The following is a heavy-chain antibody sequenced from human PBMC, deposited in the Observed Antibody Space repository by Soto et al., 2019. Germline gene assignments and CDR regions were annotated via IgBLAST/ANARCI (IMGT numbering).Heavy chain of an antibody. CDR1: GFTFDRHG. Sequence: EEQLLESGGGLVQPGGSLRLSCAASGFTFDRHGMNWVRQAPGKGLEWVSGITGSGSTYYADSVKGRFTISRDNSKYIVYVEMNSLRAEDTAVYYCARDAYGVAAAGTSLDNWGQGTLVTVSS. D-gene: IGHD6-13*01. J-gene: IGHJ4*02. CDR2: ITGSGST. CDR3: ARDAYGVAAAGTSLDN. V-gene: IGHV3-23*01.